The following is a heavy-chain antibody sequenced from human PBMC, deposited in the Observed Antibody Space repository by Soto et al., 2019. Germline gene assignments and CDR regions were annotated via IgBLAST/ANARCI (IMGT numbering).Heavy chain of an antibody. CDR3: VKEGGPIKSIYYFDY. V-gene: IGHV3-23*01. CDR2: INVLGGGI. J-gene: IGHJ4*02. CDR1: GFTFSTYA. D-gene: IGHD1-26*01. Sequence: EVHLLESGGDLVQPGGSLRLSCAASGFTFSTYAMSWVRQGPGKGLEWVSGINVLGGGIEYADSVRGRFTISRDNSTNTLYLQMNNLRAEDTAVYYCVKEGGPIKSIYYFDYWGQGTQVTVAS.